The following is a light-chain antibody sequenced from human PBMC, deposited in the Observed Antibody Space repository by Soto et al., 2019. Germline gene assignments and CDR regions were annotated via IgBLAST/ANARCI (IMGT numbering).Light chain of an antibody. CDR3: QQYGSSPVT. J-gene: IGKJ3*01. V-gene: IGKV3-20*01. CDR2: DAS. CDR1: QSVSSSY. Sequence: EIVLTQSPGTLSLSPGERATLSCRASQSVSSSYLAWYQQKPGQAPRLLIYDASSRATGIPDRFSGSGSGTDFTLTISRLEPEDVAVYYCQQYGSSPVTFGPGTNVDIK.